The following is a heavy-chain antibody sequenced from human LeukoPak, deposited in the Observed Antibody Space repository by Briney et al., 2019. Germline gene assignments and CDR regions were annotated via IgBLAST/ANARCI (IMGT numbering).Heavy chain of an antibody. J-gene: IGHJ4*02. Sequence: GGSLRLSCAASGFTFSSYWMSWVRQAPGKGLEWVANIKQDGSEKYYVDSVKGRFTISRDNAKNSLYLQMNSLRAEDTAVYYCARDLEAAAADHGHWGQGTLVTVSS. D-gene: IGHD6-13*01. CDR1: GFTFSSYW. CDR3: ARDLEAAAADHGH. V-gene: IGHV3-7*01. CDR2: IKQDGSEK.